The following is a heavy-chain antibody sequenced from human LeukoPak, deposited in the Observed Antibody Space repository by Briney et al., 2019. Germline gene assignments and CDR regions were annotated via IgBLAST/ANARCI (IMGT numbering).Heavy chain of an antibody. J-gene: IGHJ3*02. CDR1: GGSISSYY. V-gene: IGHV4-59*01. Sequence: SETLSLTCTVSGGSISSYYWSWIRQPPGKGLEWIGYIYYSGSTNYNPSLKSRVTMSVDTSKNQFSLKLSSVTAADTAVYYCARAGAHDAFDIWGQGTMVTVSS. CDR3: ARAGAHDAFDI. CDR2: IYYSGST.